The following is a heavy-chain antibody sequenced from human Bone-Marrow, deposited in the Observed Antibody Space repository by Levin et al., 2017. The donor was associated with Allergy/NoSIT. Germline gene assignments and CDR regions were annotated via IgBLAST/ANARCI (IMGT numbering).Heavy chain of an antibody. CDR1: GFKFSSYA. J-gene: IGHJ3*02. D-gene: IGHD1-7*01. CDR3: AKVREENWNYGRGSFDI. Sequence: GESLKISCAASGFKFSSYAMHWVRQAPGKGLEWVAVISYDGANEYYADSVKGRFSISRDNSKNTLYLQMSSLMAADTALYSCAKVREENWNYGRGSFDIWGQGTMVNVSP. V-gene: IGHV3-30*18. CDR2: ISYDGANE.